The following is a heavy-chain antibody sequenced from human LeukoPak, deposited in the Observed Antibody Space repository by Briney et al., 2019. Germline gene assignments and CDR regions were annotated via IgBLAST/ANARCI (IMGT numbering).Heavy chain of an antibody. CDR2: MNPNSGNT. CDR1: GYTFTSYD. V-gene: IGHV1-8*01. D-gene: IGHD3-3*01. J-gene: IGHJ4*02. Sequence: ASVKVSCTASGYTFTSYDINWVRQAPGQGLEWMGWMNPNSGNTGYAQKFQGRVTMTRNTSISTAYMELSSLRSEDTAVYYCARGASVYYDFWSGYPKRGAYFDYWGQGTLVTVSS. CDR3: ARGASVYYDFWSGYPKRGAYFDY.